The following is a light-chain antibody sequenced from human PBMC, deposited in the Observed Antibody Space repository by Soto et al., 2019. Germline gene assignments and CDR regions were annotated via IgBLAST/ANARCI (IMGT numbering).Light chain of an antibody. J-gene: IGKJ1*01. Sequence: DIQMPQSPSTLSASVGDRVTITCRASQSISNWLAWYQQKPGKAPKVLLYKTSILESGVPPRFSGRGPGTESTLTISSLQPDAVATDHCQQYNTYSSTFGQGTKVVIK. CDR1: QSISNW. CDR3: QQYNTYSST. V-gene: IGKV1-5*03. CDR2: KTS.